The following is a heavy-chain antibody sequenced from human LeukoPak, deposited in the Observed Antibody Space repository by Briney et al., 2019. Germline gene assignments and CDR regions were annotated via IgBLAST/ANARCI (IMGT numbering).Heavy chain of an antibody. Sequence: SETLSLTCTVSGYSISSGYYWGWIRQPPGKGLEWIGSIYHSGSTNHNPSLKSRVTMSVDKSKNQLSLKLSSVTAADTAVYYCARVVLIAAAGTEAFDIWGQGTMVTVSS. J-gene: IGHJ3*02. CDR3: ARVVLIAAAGTEAFDI. CDR2: IYHSGST. V-gene: IGHV4-38-2*02. D-gene: IGHD6-13*01. CDR1: GYSISSGYY.